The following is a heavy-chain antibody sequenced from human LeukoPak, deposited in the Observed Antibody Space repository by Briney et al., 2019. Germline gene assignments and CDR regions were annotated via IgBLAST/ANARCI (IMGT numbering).Heavy chain of an antibody. CDR3: AREADYDFWSGYYTTSYYYYGMDV. CDR1: GYTFTSYG. D-gene: IGHD3-3*01. CDR2: ISAYNGNT. V-gene: IGHV1-18*01. Sequence: ASVKVSCKASGYTFTSYGISWVRQAPGQGLEWMGWISAYNGNTNYAQKLQGRVTMTTDTSTSTAYMELSSLRSEDTAVYYCAREADYDFWSGYYTTSYYYYGMDVWGQGTTVTASS. J-gene: IGHJ6*02.